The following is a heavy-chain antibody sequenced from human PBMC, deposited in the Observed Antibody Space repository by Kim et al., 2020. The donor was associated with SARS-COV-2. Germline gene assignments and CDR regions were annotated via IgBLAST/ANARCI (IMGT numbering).Heavy chain of an antibody. CDR1: GYSFTSYW. V-gene: IGHV5-51*01. CDR2: IYPGDSDT. Sequence: GESLKISCKGSGYSFTSYWIGWVRQMPGKGLECMGIIYPGDSDTRYSPSFQGQVTISADKSISTAYLQWSSLKASDTAMYYCARLNIVVVPAAISPFDPWGQGALVAVSS. J-gene: IGHJ5*02. D-gene: IGHD2-2*01. CDR3: ARLNIVVVPAAISPFDP.